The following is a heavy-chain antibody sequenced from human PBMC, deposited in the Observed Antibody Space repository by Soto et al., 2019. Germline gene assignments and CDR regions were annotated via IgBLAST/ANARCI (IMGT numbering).Heavy chain of an antibody. V-gene: IGHV2-70*01. Sequence: SGPTLVNPTQTLTLTCTFSGFSLSTSGMCVSWIRQPPGKALEWLALIDWDDDKYYSTSLKTRLTTSKDTSKNQVVLTMTNMDPVDTATYYCARSSGYPLHYYYGMDVWGQGTTVTVSS. CDR1: GFSLSTSGMC. CDR3: ARSSGYPLHYYYGMDV. CDR2: IDWDDDK. D-gene: IGHD3-22*01. J-gene: IGHJ6*02.